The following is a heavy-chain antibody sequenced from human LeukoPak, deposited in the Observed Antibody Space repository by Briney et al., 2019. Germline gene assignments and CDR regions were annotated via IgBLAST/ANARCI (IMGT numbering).Heavy chain of an antibody. V-gene: IGHV1-2*02. CDR3: ARGDCSVSGCHGGNWFDP. J-gene: IGHJ5*02. CDR2: INPNSGAT. CDR1: GYTFTGYY. Sequence: ASVKVSCRTSGYTFTGYYIHWVRQAPGQGLEWMGWINPNSGATNYAQSFQGRGTITRDTSTSTAHMELRRLRSDDTAVYYCARGDCSVSGCHGGNWFDPWGQGTLVTVSS. D-gene: IGHD2-15*01.